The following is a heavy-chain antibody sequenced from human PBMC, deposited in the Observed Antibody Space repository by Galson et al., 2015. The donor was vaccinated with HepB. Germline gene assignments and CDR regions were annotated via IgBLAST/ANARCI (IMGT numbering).Heavy chain of an antibody. J-gene: IGHJ4*02. Sequence: QSGAEVKKPGESLKISCKGSGYTFTRYWIGWVRQMPGKGLEWMGIIYPVDSDTRYSPSFQGQVTISADKSISTAYLQWSSLKASDTAMYYCARPLEAGYIYAPFDYWGQGTLVTVSS. CDR3: ARPLEAGYIYAPFDY. V-gene: IGHV5-51*01. D-gene: IGHD5-18*01. CDR1: GYTFTRYW. CDR2: IYPVDSDT.